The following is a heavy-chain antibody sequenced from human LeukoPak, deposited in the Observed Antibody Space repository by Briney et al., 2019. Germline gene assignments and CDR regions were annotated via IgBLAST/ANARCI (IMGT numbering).Heavy chain of an antibody. V-gene: IGHV4-4*07. Sequence: SETLSLTCTVSGGSISSYYWNWIRQPAGKGLEWIGRIYTSGSTNYNPSLKSRVTMSVDTSKNQFSLKLSSVTAADTAVYYCARGYDFWSGYYLCGAFDIWGQGTMVTVSS. CDR2: IYTSGST. J-gene: IGHJ3*02. CDR3: ARGYDFWSGYYLCGAFDI. D-gene: IGHD3-3*01. CDR1: GGSISSYY.